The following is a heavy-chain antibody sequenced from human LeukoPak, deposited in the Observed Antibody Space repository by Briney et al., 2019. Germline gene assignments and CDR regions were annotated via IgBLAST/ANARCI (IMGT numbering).Heavy chain of an antibody. Sequence: SETLSLTCTVSGFSISSSSYYWGWLRQPPGKGLEWIGSICYSGSTYYNPSLKSRVTISVDTSKNQFSLKLSSVTAADTAVYYCARVVAAAGTNNYYYYKDVWGKGTTVTVSS. D-gene: IGHD6-13*01. CDR3: ARVVAAAGTNNYYYYKDV. V-gene: IGHV4-39*07. CDR2: ICYSGST. J-gene: IGHJ6*03. CDR1: GFSISSSSYY.